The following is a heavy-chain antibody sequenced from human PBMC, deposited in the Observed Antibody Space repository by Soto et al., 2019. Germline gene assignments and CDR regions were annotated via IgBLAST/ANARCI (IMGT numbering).Heavy chain of an antibody. CDR1: GFTFSSYG. CDR2: ISSSGSTI. J-gene: IGHJ1*01. CDR3: ARGPYCSGGSCYSWPRFQH. V-gene: IGHV3-48*04. D-gene: IGHD2-15*01. Sequence: PGGSLRLSCAASGFTFSSYGMHWVRQAPGKGLEWVSYISSSGSTIYYADSVKGRFTISRDNAKNSLYLQMNSLRADDTAVYYCARGPYCSGGSCYSWPRFQHWGQGTLVTVSS.